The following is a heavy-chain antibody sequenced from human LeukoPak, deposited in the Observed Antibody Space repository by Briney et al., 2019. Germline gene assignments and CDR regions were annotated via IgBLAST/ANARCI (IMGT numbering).Heavy chain of an antibody. V-gene: IGHV3-48*03. CDR3: ARDGGSGSYSGDAFDI. J-gene: IGHJ3*02. Sequence: GGTLRLSCAASGFTFSSYEMNWVRQAPGKGLEWVSYISSSGSTIYYADSVKGRFTISRDNAKNSLYLQMNSLRAEDTAVYYCARDGGSGSYSGDAFDIWGQGTMVTVSS. D-gene: IGHD3-10*01. CDR2: ISSSGSTI. CDR1: GFTFSSYE.